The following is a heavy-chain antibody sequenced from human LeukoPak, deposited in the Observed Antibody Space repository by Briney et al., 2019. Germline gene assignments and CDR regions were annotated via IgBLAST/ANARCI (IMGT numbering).Heavy chain of an antibody. CDR1: GFTFSDYY. J-gene: IGHJ3*02. V-gene: IGHV3-11*01. Sequence: GGSLRLSCAASGFTFSDYYMTWIRQAPGKGLEWVSYISSSGITIYYADSVKGRFTISRDNAKKSLYLEMNSLRAEDTAVYYCAKVRTMIAVAFDIWGQGTMVTVSS. CDR3: AKVRTMIAVAFDI. D-gene: IGHD3-22*01. CDR2: ISSSGITI.